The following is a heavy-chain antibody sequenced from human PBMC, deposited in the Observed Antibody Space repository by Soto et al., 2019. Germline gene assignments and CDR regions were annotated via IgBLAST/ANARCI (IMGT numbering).Heavy chain of an antibody. CDR2: ISGSGGST. Sequence: EVQLLESGGGLVQPGGSLRLSCAASGFTFSSYAMSWVRQAPGKGLEWVSAISGSGGSTYYADSVKGRFTISRDNSKNTLYLQMHSLRAEDTAVYYCAKDSGYCSGGSCPSWFDPWGQGTLVTVSS. D-gene: IGHD2-15*01. CDR3: AKDSGYCSGGSCPSWFDP. V-gene: IGHV3-23*01. CDR1: GFTFSSYA. J-gene: IGHJ5*02.